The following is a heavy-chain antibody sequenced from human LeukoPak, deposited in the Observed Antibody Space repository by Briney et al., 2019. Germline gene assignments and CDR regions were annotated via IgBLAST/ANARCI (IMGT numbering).Heavy chain of an antibody. CDR2: ISSSSSYI. V-gene: IGHV3-21*01. CDR3: ARDVGSGWYLSWFDP. D-gene: IGHD6-19*01. CDR1: GFTFSSYS. Sequence: GGSLRLSCAASGFTFSSYSMNWVRQAPGKGLEWVSSISSSSSYIYYADSVKGRFTISRDNAKNSLYLQMNSLRAEDTAVYYCARDVGSGWYLSWFDPWGQGTLVTVSS. J-gene: IGHJ5*02.